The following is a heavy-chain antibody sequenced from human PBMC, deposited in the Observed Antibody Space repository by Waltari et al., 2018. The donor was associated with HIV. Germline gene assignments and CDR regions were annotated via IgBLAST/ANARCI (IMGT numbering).Heavy chain of an antibody. Sequence: EVQLVESGGGLVQPGRSLRLSCAASGFTFDDYAMNWVRQAPGKGLEGVSGISWNSGSIGYAGSGKGRFTISRDNAKNSLYLQMNSLRAEDTALYYCAKGREDCTNGVCFDYYGMDVWGQGTTVTVSS. CDR2: ISWNSGSI. CDR1: GFTFDDYA. CDR3: AKGREDCTNGVCFDYYGMDV. D-gene: IGHD2-8*01. J-gene: IGHJ6*02. V-gene: IGHV3-9*01.